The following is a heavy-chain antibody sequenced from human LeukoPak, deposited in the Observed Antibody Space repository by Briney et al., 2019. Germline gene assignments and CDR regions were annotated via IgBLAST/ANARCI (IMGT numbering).Heavy chain of an antibody. CDR2: INHSGST. D-gene: IGHD4-17*01. V-gene: IGHV4-34*01. CDR1: GGSFSGYY. Sequence: SETLSLTCAVYGGSFSGYYWSWIRQPPGKGLEWIGEINHSGSTNYNPSLKSRVTISVDTSKNQFSLKLSSVTAADTAVYYCARAHPHGDHAYWGQGTLVTVSS. CDR3: ARAHPHGDHAY. J-gene: IGHJ4*02.